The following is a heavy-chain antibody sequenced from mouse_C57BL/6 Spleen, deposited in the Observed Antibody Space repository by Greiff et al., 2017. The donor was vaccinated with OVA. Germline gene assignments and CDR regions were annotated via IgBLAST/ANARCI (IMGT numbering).Heavy chain of an antibody. V-gene: IGHV7-3*01. CDR2: IRNKANGYTT. CDR3: ARYTGWDEDYAMDY. Sequence: EVKLVESGGGLVQPGGSLSLSCAASGFTFTDYYMSWVRQPPGKALEWLGFIRNKANGYTTEYSASVKGRFTISRDNSQSILYLQMNALRAEDSATYYCARYTGWDEDYAMDYWGQGTSVTVSS. CDR1: GFTFTDYY. J-gene: IGHJ4*01. D-gene: IGHD4-1*01.